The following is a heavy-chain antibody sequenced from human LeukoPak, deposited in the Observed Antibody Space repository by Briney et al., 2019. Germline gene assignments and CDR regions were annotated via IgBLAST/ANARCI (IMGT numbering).Heavy chain of an antibody. Sequence: ASVKVSCKASGYTFTGYYMHWVRQAPGQGLEWMGWINPNSGGTNYAQKFQGRVTMTRDTSISTAYMELSRLRSDDTAVYYCARGLKLVSRYYYYYMDVWGKGTTVTISS. D-gene: IGHD6-13*01. CDR3: ARGLKLVSRYYYYYMDV. V-gene: IGHV1-2*02. J-gene: IGHJ6*03. CDR2: INPNSGGT. CDR1: GYTFTGYY.